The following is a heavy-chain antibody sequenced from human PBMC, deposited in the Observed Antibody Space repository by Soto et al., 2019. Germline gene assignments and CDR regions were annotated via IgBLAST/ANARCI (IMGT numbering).Heavy chain of an antibody. CDR3: ARNSGWGKYYYYGMDV. V-gene: IGHV1-69*01. CDR2: IIPIFGTA. CDR1: GGTFSSYA. Sequence: QVQLVQSGAEVKKPGSSVKVSCKASGGTFSSYAISWVRQAPGQGLEWMGGIIPIFGTANYAKKIQGRITITADESTSTAYMELSSLRSEDTAVYYCARNSGWGKYYYYGMDVWGQGPTVTVSS. J-gene: IGHJ6*02. D-gene: IGHD6-19*01.